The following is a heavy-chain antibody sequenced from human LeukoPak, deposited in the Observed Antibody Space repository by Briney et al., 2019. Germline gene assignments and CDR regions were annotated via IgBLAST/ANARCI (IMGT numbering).Heavy chain of an antibody. Sequence: GSLRLSFAVSGFRFSTYAMSWVRQAPGKGLEWVSDISGSGGTTHYADSVKGRFTISRDNSKNTLYLQMDSLRAEDTAVYYCAKDKDLQLVGDNWGQGTLVSVSS. CDR2: ISGSGGTT. CDR3: AKDKDLQLVGDN. D-gene: IGHD6-13*01. J-gene: IGHJ4*02. V-gene: IGHV3-23*01. CDR1: GFRFSTYA.